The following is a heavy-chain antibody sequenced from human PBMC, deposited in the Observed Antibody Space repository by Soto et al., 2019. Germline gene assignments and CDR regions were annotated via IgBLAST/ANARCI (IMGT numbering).Heavy chain of an antibody. Sequence: GGSLRLSCAASGFTFSSYDMHWVRQATGKGLEWVSAIGTAGDTYYPGSVKGRFTISRENAKNSLYLQMNSLRAEDTAVYYCARDNGRDAFDIWGQGTMVTVSS. D-gene: IGHD2-8*01. J-gene: IGHJ3*02. CDR3: ARDNGRDAFDI. CDR2: IGTAGDT. V-gene: IGHV3-13*01. CDR1: GFTFSSYD.